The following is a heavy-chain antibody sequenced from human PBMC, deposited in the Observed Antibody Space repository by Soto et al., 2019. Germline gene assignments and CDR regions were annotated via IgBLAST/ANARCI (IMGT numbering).Heavy chain of an antibody. D-gene: IGHD5-12*01. CDR1: GGCFSGYY. Sequence: QVQLQQWGAGLLKPSETLSLTCAVYGGCFSGYYWSWIRQPPGKGLEWIGEINHSGSTNYNPSLKSRVTMSVDTSKNQFSLKLRSVTAADTAVYYCARVSYSGYVWAFDYWGQGTLVTVSS. J-gene: IGHJ4*02. V-gene: IGHV4-34*01. CDR2: INHSGST. CDR3: ARVSYSGYVWAFDY.